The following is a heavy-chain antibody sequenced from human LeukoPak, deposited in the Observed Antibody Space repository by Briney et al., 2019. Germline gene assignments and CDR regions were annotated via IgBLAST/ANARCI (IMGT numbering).Heavy chain of an antibody. Sequence: GGSLRLSRAASGFTFSSYAMSWVRQAPGKGLEWVSAISGSGGSTYYADSVKGRFTISRDNSKNTLYLQMKSLRAEDTAVYYCAKLGIVVVVAATTWFDPWGQGTLVTVSS. V-gene: IGHV3-23*01. J-gene: IGHJ5*02. CDR1: GFTFSSYA. CDR3: AKLGIVVVVAATTWFDP. D-gene: IGHD2-15*01. CDR2: ISGSGGST.